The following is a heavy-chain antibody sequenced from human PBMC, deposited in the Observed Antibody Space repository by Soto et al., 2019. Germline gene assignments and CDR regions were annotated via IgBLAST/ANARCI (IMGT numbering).Heavy chain of an antibody. V-gene: IGHV1-8*01. CDR2: MKPSTGDS. J-gene: IGHJ4*02. D-gene: IGHD6-13*01. Sequence: ASVKVSCKASGYTFTINDIDWVRQASGQGLDWMGWMKPSTGDSGSAQDFQGRITMTRDTATSTAYMELSSLRSEDTAIYYCARGGPAAGFDLWGQGTLVTVSS. CDR1: GYTFTIND. CDR3: ARGGPAAGFDL.